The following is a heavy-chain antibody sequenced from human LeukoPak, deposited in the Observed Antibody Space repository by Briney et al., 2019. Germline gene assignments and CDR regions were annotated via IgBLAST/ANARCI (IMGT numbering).Heavy chain of an antibody. CDR1: GGSISSGGYY. CDR3: ARDLWFGEYYYYGMDV. J-gene: IGHJ6*02. V-gene: IGHV4-31*03. D-gene: IGHD3-10*01. Sequence: SETLSLTCTVSGGSISSGGYYWSWIRQHPGKGLEWIAYIYYSGSTYYNPSLKSRVTISVDTSKNQFSLKLSSVTAADTAVYYCARDLWFGEYYYYGMDVWGQGTTVTVSS. CDR2: IYYSGST.